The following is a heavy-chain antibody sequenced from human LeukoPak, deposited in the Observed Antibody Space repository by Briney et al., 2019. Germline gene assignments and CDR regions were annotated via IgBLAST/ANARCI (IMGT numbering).Heavy chain of an antibody. V-gene: IGHV3-74*01. CDR3: ARDSFSGYVDY. CDR1: GFTFSSYW. D-gene: IGHD1-26*01. Sequence: HPGGSLRLSCAASGFTFSSYWMYWVRQAPGKGLVWVSRINSDGSSTNYADPVKGRFTISRDNAKNSLYLQMNSLRVEDTAVYYCARDSFSGYVDYWGQGTLVTVSS. J-gene: IGHJ4*02. CDR2: INSDGSST.